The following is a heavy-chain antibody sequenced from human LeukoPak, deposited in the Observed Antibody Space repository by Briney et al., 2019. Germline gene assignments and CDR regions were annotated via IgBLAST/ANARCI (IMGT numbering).Heavy chain of an antibody. Sequence: ASVKVSCKASGYTFTSYGISWVRQAPGQGLEWMGWISAYNGNTNYAQKLQGRVTMTTDTSTSTAYMELRSLRSDDTAVYYCARARYNWNYSGICAFDIWGQGTMVTVSS. V-gene: IGHV1-18*01. CDR2: ISAYNGNT. CDR1: GYTFTSYG. D-gene: IGHD1-7*01. J-gene: IGHJ3*02. CDR3: ARARYNWNYSGICAFDI.